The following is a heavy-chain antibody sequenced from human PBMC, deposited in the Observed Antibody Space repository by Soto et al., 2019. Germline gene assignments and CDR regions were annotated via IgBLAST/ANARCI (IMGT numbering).Heavy chain of an antibody. Sequence: SETLSLTCTVSGGSISSGGYYWSWIRQHPGKGLEWIGYIYYSGSTYYNPSLKSRVTISVDTSKNQFSLKLSSVTAADTAVYYCARSEIGNWFDPWGQGTLVTVSS. CDR2: IYYSGST. J-gene: IGHJ5*02. CDR1: GGSISSGGYY. V-gene: IGHV4-31*03. CDR3: ARSEIGNWFDP.